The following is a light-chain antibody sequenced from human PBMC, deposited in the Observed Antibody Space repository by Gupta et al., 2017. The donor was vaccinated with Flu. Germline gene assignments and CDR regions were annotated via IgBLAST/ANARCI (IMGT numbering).Light chain of an antibody. V-gene: IGLV1-40*01. CDR3: QSYDSSLSAL. CDR2: GNS. Sequence: QSVLPPPPSVSGAPGQRVTISCTGSSSNIGAGYDVHWYQQLPGTAPKLLIYGNSNRPSGVPDRFSGSKSGTSASLAITGRQAEDEADYYCQSYDSSLSALFGGGTKLTVL. CDR1: SSNIGAGYD. J-gene: IGLJ3*02.